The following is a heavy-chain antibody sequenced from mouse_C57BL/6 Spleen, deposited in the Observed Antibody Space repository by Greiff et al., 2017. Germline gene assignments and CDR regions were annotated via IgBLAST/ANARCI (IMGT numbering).Heavy chain of an antibody. Sequence: QVQLQQPGTELVKPGASVKLSCKASGYTFTSYWMHWVKQRPGQGLEWIGNINPSNGGTNYNEKFQRKATLTVDKSSSTAYMQLSSLTSEDSAVYYCAGGYYGSSYGNWYFDVWGTGTTVTVSS. CDR2: INPSNGGT. D-gene: IGHD1-1*01. V-gene: IGHV1-53*01. J-gene: IGHJ1*03. CDR1: GYTFTSYW. CDR3: AGGYYGSSYGNWYFDV.